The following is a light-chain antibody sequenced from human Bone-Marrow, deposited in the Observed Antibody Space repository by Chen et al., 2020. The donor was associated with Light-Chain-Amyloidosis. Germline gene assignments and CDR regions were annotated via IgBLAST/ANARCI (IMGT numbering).Light chain of an antibody. J-gene: IGKJ1*01. Sequence: DIVMTQSPLSLPVTPGEPASISCRSSQSLLHSNGYNYLDWYLQKPGQSPQLVIYLGSNRASGVPDRFSGSGSGTDYTLKISRVEAEDVGIYYCMQALQGPPTFGQGTKVEIK. CDR2: LGS. CDR1: QSLLHSNGYNY. V-gene: IGKV2-28*01. CDR3: MQALQGPPT.